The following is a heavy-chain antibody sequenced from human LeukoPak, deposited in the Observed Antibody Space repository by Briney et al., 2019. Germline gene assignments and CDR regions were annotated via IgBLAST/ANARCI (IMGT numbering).Heavy chain of an antibody. J-gene: IGHJ4*02. CDR3: ARGGGYSDY. CDR1: GFTFSNSW. V-gene: IGHV3-7*03. CDR2: IKQDESEK. D-gene: IGHD3-16*01. Sequence: PGGSLRLSCAASGFTFSNSWMSWVRQAPGKGLEWVANIKQDESEKNYVDSVKGRFTISRDNAKNSLYLQMNSLRAEDTAVYYCARGGGYSDYWGQGTLVTVSS.